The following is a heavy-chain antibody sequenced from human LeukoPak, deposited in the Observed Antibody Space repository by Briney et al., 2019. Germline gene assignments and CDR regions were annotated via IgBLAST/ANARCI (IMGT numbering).Heavy chain of an antibody. Sequence: ASVKVSCKASGYTFTSYDISWVRQAPGQGLEWMGWISAYNGNTNYAQKLQGRVTMTTDTSTSTAYMELRSLRSDDTAVYYCARDQRWFEQTPGDYWGQGTLVTVSS. D-gene: IGHD3-10*01. CDR2: ISAYNGNT. J-gene: IGHJ4*02. CDR3: ARDQRWFEQTPGDY. CDR1: GYTFTSYD. V-gene: IGHV1-18*01.